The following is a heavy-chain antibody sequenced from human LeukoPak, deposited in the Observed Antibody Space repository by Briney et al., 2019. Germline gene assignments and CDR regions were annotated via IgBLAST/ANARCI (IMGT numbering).Heavy chain of an antibody. D-gene: IGHD5-24*01. CDR1: RYTSTDYF. J-gene: IGHJ4*02. CDR2: INSNSGAT. V-gene: IGHV1-2*02. Sequence: ASVKVSCKASRYTSTDYFMHWVRQAPGQGLEWMGCINSNSGATNYAQKFQGRVTMTRDRSISTAYMELSSLTSDDTAVYYCARDPIRGDGYNLDYWGQGTLVTVSS. CDR3: ARDPIRGDGYNLDY.